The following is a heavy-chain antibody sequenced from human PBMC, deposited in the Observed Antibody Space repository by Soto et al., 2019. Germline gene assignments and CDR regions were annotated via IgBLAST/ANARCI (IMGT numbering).Heavy chain of an antibody. D-gene: IGHD6-13*01. CDR3: TRGAAGFDY. CDR2: IGKAGDT. Sequence: EVQLVESGGDLVQPGGSLRLSCAASGFTFSSYDFHWVRQTTGKGLEWVSAIGKAGDTYYEGSVKGRFTISRENAKSSLYLQMNSLRAGDTAVYYCTRGAAGFDYWGQGTLVTVSS. CDR1: GFTFSSYD. J-gene: IGHJ4*02. V-gene: IGHV3-13*01.